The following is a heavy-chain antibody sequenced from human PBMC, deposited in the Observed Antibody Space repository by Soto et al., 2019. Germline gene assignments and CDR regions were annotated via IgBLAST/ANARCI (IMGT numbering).Heavy chain of an antibody. D-gene: IGHD3-10*01. CDR1: GGSISSNSYY. CDR3: ARHYYGSGSYWNFDY. Sequence: PSETLSLTCTVSGGSISSNSYYWGWIRQPPGKGLEWIGSIYYNGDTYYNPSLKSRVTISVDTSKIQFSLKLGSVTAADTAVYYCARHYYGSGSYWNFDYWGQEALVTVSS. J-gene: IGHJ4*02. CDR2: IYYNGDT. V-gene: IGHV4-39*01.